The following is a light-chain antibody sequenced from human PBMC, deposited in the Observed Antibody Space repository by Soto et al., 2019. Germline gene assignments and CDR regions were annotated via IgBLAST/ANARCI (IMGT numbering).Light chain of an antibody. CDR3: QEYDSSPRT. CDR1: QSVSSSY. Sequence: EIVLTLSPDTLSLSKGERATLSCRASQSVSSSYLAWYQQKPGQAPRLLIYGASSRATGIPDRFSGSGSGTDFTLTISRLEPEDFALYYCQEYDSSPRTFGQGTKVAIK. CDR2: GAS. V-gene: IGKV3-20*01. J-gene: IGKJ1*01.